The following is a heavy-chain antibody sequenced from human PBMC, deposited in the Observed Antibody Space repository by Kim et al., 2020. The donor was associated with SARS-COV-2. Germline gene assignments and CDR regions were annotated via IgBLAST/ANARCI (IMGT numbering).Heavy chain of an antibody. CDR3: VTGDSGYGGY. CDR2: IKPDGSYT. D-gene: IGHD5-12*01. Sequence: GGSLRLSCAASGFTFSTYWMHWVRQAPGKGPVWVSRIKPDGSYTTYADSVKGRFTISRDNAKNTLYLQMNSLRAEDTAVYYCVTGDSGYGGYWGQGTLVTVSS. V-gene: IGHV3-74*03. CDR1: GFTFSTYW. J-gene: IGHJ4*02.